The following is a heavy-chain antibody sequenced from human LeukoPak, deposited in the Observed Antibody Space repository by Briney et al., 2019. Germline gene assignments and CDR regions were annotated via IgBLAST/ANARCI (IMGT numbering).Heavy chain of an antibody. CDR1: GFTFSSYA. J-gene: IGHJ4*02. Sequence: GGSLRLSCAASGFTFSSYAMSWVRQAPGKGLEWVSVISGGGVSAYDADSVKGRFTISRDNSKNTVYLQMNSLRAEDTAVYYCAKDRKLRFLEWLLPLDYWGQGTLVTVSS. V-gene: IGHV3-23*01. CDR3: AKDRKLRFLEWLLPLDY. CDR2: ISGGGVSA. D-gene: IGHD3-3*01.